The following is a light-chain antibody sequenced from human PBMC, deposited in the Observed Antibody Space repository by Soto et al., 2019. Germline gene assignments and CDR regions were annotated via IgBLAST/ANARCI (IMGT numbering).Light chain of an antibody. CDR1: QSVLYSPKNMNY. V-gene: IGKV4-1*01. CDR3: QQYHSFPLT. CDR2: WAS. Sequence: DIVMTQSPETLAVSLGERASINCKSSQSVLYSPKNMNYLSWYQQKPGQPPKLLIYWASSRESGVPDRFSGSGSGTDFTLTISSLQAEDVAVYYCQQYHSFPLTFGGGTKVDIK. J-gene: IGKJ4*01.